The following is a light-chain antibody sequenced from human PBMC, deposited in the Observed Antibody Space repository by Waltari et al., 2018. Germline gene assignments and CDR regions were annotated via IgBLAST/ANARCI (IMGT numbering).Light chain of an antibody. CDR1: QSISST. J-gene: IGKJ4*01. V-gene: IGKV3-15*01. CDR3: QQYYNWPRLT. CDR2: DAS. Sequence: EIVMTQSPATLSVSPGERATLSCRASQSISSTLAWYQQKPGQAPRLLIYDASTRATGIPARFSGSGSGTEFTLTISSLQSEDFAVYYCQQYYNWPRLTFGGGTKVESK.